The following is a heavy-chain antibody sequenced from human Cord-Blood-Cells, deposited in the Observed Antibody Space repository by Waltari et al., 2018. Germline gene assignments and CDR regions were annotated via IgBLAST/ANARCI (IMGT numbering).Heavy chain of an antibody. Sequence: QVQLVQSGADVKKPGASVKVSCKASGYTSTGYYLHWVRPAPGQGLEWMGWINPNSGDTNYAQKFQGRVTMTRDTSISTAYMELSRLRSDDTAVYYCARGVVGATWGAFDIWGQGTMVTVSS. CDR1: GYTSTGYY. V-gene: IGHV1-2*02. CDR3: ARGVVGATWGAFDI. J-gene: IGHJ3*02. CDR2: INPNSGDT. D-gene: IGHD1-26*01.